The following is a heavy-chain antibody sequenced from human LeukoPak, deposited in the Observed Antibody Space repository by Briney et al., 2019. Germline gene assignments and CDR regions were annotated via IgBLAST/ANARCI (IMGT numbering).Heavy chain of an antibody. CDR3: AREVGYCSSTSCYYYYYYYGMDV. D-gene: IGHD2-2*01. Sequence: ASVKVSCKASGGTFSSYAISWVRQAPGQGLEWMGRIIPILGIANYAQKFQGRVTITADKSTSTAYMELSSLRSEDTAVYYCAREVGYCSSTSCYYYYYYYGMDVWGQGTTVTVSS. CDR1: GGTFSSYA. CDR2: IIPILGIA. V-gene: IGHV1-69*04. J-gene: IGHJ6*02.